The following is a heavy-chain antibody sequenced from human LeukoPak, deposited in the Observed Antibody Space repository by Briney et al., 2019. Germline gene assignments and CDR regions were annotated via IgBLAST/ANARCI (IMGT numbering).Heavy chain of an antibody. Sequence: GRSLRLSCAASGFTFSSYAMHWVRQAPGKGLEWVAVISYDGSNKYYADSVKGRFTISRDNSKNTLYLQMNSLRAEDTAVYYCANTLSFDYWGQGTLVTVSS. CDR2: ISYDGSNK. V-gene: IGHV3-30*14. CDR1: GFTFSSYA. J-gene: IGHJ4*02. CDR3: ANTLSFDY. D-gene: IGHD2-15*01.